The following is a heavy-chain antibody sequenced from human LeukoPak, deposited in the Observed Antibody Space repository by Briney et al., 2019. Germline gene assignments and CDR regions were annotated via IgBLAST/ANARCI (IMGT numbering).Heavy chain of an antibody. Sequence: GASLKISCNGSGYRFISYWIAWVRQVPGKGREYMGIIYPGDSEARYSPSFQGQVTISADKSSSSAYLQWSSLKASDTAMYYCTRLRWFGDHYYYMDVWGKGTTVTVSS. CDR2: IYPGDSEA. J-gene: IGHJ6*03. CDR3: TRLRWFGDHYYYMDV. CDR1: GYRFISYW. D-gene: IGHD3-10*01. V-gene: IGHV5-51*01.